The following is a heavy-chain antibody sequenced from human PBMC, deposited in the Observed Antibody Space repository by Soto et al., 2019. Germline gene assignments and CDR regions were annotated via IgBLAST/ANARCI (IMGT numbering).Heavy chain of an antibody. D-gene: IGHD2-21*01. J-gene: IGHJ4*02. CDR1: GFTFSSHW. CDR3: ARDRDWSLDY. CDR2: INQDGSKK. Sequence: PGGSLRLSCAGSGFTFSSHWTGWVRQAPGKGLEWVAHINQDGSKKDYVDSVKGRFTLSRDNAKNSVYLQMDSLRAEDTATYYCARDRDWSLDYRGQGILVTVSS. V-gene: IGHV3-7*01.